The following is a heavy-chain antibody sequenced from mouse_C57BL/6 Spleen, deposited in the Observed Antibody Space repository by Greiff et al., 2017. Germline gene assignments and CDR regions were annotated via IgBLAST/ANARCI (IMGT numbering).Heavy chain of an antibody. Sequence: VQLQQSGAELVRPGASVTLSCKASGYTFTDYEMHWVKQTPVHGLEWIGAIDPETGGTAYNQKFKGKAILAADKSSSTAYMELRSLTSEDSAVCYCTRKDREDYAKDYWGQGTSVTVSS. D-gene: IGHD3-3*01. CDR3: TRKDREDYAKDY. V-gene: IGHV1-15*01. CDR2: IDPETGGT. J-gene: IGHJ4*01. CDR1: GYTFTDYE.